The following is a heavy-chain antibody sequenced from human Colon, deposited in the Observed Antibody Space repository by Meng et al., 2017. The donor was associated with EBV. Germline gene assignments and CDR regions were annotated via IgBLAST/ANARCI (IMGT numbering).Heavy chain of an antibody. V-gene: IGHV4-30-2*01. J-gene: IGHJ5*02. CDR2: IYHGGTT. CDR1: GDSISSCDYS. D-gene: IGHD2-21*02. CDR3: ARGPYCGGDCYWFDP. Sequence: LLLQESDSGLVQPSPSLSLPCAVSGDSISSCDYSWSWIRQPPGQGLEWIGYIYHGGTTYNTSLKSRVTISVDNSKNQFSLRLTSVTATDTAVYYCARGPYCGGDCYWFDPWGQGTLVTVSS.